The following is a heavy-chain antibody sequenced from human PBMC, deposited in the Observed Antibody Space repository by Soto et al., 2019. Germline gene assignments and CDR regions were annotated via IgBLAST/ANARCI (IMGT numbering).Heavy chain of an antibody. CDR2: ISGSGGST. CDR3: ATMEEG. D-gene: IGHD3-3*01. V-gene: IGHV3-23*01. J-gene: IGHJ4*02. CDR1: GFIFSSYA. Sequence: EVQLLESGGGLGQPGGSLRLSCAASGFIFSSYAMSWVRQGPGKGLEWVSAISGSGGSTHYADSVKGRFTISRDNSKSTLYLQTNSLRAEDTAIYYCATMEEGWGQGSLVTVSS.